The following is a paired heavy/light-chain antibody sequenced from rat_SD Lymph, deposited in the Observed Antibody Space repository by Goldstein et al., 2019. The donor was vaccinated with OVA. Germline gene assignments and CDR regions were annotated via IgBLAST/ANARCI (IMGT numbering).Light chain of an antibody. J-gene: IGKJ1*01. V-gene: IGKV5S2*01. Sequence: DIVLTQSPATLSVTPGESVSLSCRASQGIRTSIHWYQQKSNESPRLLIKFASQSISGIPSRFSGSGSGTDFTLTINRVESEDFSVYYCQQSSSLPRTFGGGTKLELK. CDR2: FAS. CDR3: QQSSSLPRT. CDR1: QGIRTS.
Heavy chain of an antibody. J-gene: IGHJ2*01. D-gene: IGHD1-6*01. V-gene: IGHV5-34*01. Sequence: EVQLVESGGGLVQPGRSLKLSCLASGFTFNNYGMNWIRQAPGKGLEWVASISSSGSHIYFADTVKGRFTISRDNVRNTLYLQMTSLRSEDTALYYCARLMYTTDTPFDYWGQGVMVTVSS. CDR2: ISSSGSHI. CDR3: ARLMYTTDTPFDY. CDR1: GFTFNNYG.